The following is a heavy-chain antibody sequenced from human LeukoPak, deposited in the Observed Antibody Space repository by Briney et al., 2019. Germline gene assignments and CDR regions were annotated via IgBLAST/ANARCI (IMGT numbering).Heavy chain of an antibody. CDR1: GFTFNSYA. J-gene: IGHJ4*02. CDR2: ISNSGSTT. CDR3: AKLLVRGSHYFDY. D-gene: IGHD3-10*01. V-gene: IGHV3-23*01. Sequence: PGGSLRLSCAASGFTFNSYAMAWVRQAPGKGLEWVSTISNSGSTTFYADSVKGRFTISRGNSQNTLYLRMTSLRAEDTAVYYCAKLLVRGSHYFDYWGQGTMVTVSS.